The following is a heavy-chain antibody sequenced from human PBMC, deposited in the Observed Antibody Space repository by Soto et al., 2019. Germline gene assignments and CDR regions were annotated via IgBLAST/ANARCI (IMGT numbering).Heavy chain of an antibody. V-gene: IGHV3-21*01. CDR1: GFTFSSYS. CDR2: ISSSSSYI. CDR3: ARDRDEQWLVPNWFDP. J-gene: IGHJ5*02. Sequence: EVQLVESGGGLVKPGGSLRLSCAASGFTFSSYSMNWVRQAPGKGLEWVSSISSSSSYIYYADSVKGRFTISRDNAKNSLYLQMNSLRAEDTAVYYCARDRDEQWLVPNWFDPWGQETLVTVSS. D-gene: IGHD6-19*01.